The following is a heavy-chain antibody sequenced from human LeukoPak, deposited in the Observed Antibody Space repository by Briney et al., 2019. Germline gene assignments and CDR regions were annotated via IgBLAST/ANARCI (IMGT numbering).Heavy chain of an antibody. D-gene: IGHD6-13*01. CDR2: IKQDGSEK. J-gene: IGHJ4*02. CDR3: AREDSSSWHSDY. CDR1: EFTFSSYW. V-gene: IGHV3-7*01. Sequence: GGSLRLSCAASEFTFSSYWMSWVRQAPGKGLEWVAHIKQDGSEKYYVDSVKGRFTISRDNAKNSLYLQMNSLRAEDTAVYYCAREDSSSWHSDYWGQGTLVTVSS.